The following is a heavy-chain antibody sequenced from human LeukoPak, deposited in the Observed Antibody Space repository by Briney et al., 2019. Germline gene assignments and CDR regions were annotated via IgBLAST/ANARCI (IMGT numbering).Heavy chain of an antibody. J-gene: IGHJ4*02. Sequence: GRSLRLSCAASGFTFDDYAMHWVRQAPGKGLEWVSGISWNSGSIGYADSVKGRFTISRDNAKNSLYLQMNSLRAEDMALYYCAKGKESAVAGCYFDYWGQGTLVTVSS. CDR2: ISWNSGSI. CDR3: AKGKESAVAGCYFDY. CDR1: GFTFDDYA. D-gene: IGHD6-19*01. V-gene: IGHV3-9*03.